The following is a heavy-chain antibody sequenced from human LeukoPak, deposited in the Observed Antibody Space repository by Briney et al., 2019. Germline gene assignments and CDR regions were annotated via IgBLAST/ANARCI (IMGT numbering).Heavy chain of an antibody. J-gene: IGHJ6*02. V-gene: IGHV3-53*04. Sequence: HPGGSLRLYCAASGFTGSSSYMSWVRQAPGKGLEGVSVIYSGGSTYYADSVKGRFTISRHNSKNTLYLQMNSLRAEDTAVYYCASIGPNYYYYGMDVWGQGTTVTVSS. CDR2: IYSGGST. CDR3: ASIGPNYYYYGMDV. CDR1: GFTGSSSY.